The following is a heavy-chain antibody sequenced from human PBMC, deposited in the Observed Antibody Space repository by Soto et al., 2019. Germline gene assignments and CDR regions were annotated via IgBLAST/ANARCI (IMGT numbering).Heavy chain of an antibody. CDR2: IWYDGSNK. Sequence: QVQLVESGGGVVQPGGSLRLSCAASGFTFSNYGMHWVRQAPGKGLEWVAVIWYDGSNKYYADSVKGRFTISRDNSKNTLYLQMSSLRAEDTAVYYCARDRIATASSHYFDYWGQGTLVTVSS. CDR1: GFTFSNYG. D-gene: IGHD6-13*01. CDR3: ARDRIATASSHYFDY. V-gene: IGHV3-33*01. J-gene: IGHJ4*02.